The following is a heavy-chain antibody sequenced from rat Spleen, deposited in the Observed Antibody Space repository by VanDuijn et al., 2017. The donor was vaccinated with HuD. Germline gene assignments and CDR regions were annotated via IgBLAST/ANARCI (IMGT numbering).Heavy chain of an antibody. D-gene: IGHD1-10*01. Sequence: EVQLVESGGGSVQPGRSLKLSCAASGFTFNKYDMAWVRQAPTKGLEWIASISTGGDNTYFRDSVKGRFTVSRDNAQNTLYLQMNSLRSEDTATYYCTRGGNYALDAWGQGASVTVSS. CDR1: GFTFNKYD. V-gene: IGHV5S13*01. J-gene: IGHJ4*01. CDR3: TRGGNYALDA. CDR2: ISTGGDNT.